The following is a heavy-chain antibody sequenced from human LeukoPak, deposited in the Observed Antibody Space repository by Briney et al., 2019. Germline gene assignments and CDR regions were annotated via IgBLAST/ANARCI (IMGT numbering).Heavy chain of an antibody. J-gene: IGHJ3*02. D-gene: IGHD3-10*01. Sequence: GGSLRLSCAASGFTFRSYGMRWVRQAPGKGLEWVAVIWYDGSNKYYADSVKGRFIISRDNSKNTLYLQVNSLRAEDTAVYYCARDPYGSGSTSFDIWGQGTMVTVSS. CDR2: IWYDGSNK. CDR3: ARDPYGSGSTSFDI. CDR1: GFTFRSYG. V-gene: IGHV3-33*01.